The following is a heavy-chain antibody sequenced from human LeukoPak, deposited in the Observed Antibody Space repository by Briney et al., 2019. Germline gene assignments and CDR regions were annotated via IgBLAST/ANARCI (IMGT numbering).Heavy chain of an antibody. CDR2: IRYDGSNK. CDR3: AKDGGIVGATFERNFDY. CDR1: GFAFSSYG. V-gene: IGHV3-30*02. Sequence: PGGSLRLSCAASGFAFSSYGMHWVRQAPGKGLEWVAFIRYDGSNKYYADSVKGRFTISRDNSKNTLYLQMNSLRAEDTAVYYCAKDGGIVGATFERNFDYWGRGTLVTVSS. D-gene: IGHD1-26*01. J-gene: IGHJ4*02.